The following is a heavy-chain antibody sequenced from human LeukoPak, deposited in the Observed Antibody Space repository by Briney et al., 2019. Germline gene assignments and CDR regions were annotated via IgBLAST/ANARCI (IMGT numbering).Heavy chain of an antibody. CDR1: GFTFSSYW. Sequence: GGSLRLSCAASGFTFSSYWMSWVRQAPGKGLEWVANIKQDGSEKYYVDSVKGRFTISRDNAKNSLYLQMNSLRAEDTAVYYCARDMGELLYWFDPWGQGTLVTVSS. CDR3: ARDMGELLYWFDP. CDR2: IKQDGSEK. D-gene: IGHD1-26*01. V-gene: IGHV3-7*01. J-gene: IGHJ5*02.